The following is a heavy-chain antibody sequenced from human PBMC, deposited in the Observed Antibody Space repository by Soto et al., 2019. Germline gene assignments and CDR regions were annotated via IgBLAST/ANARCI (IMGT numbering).Heavy chain of an antibody. Sequence: QVQLQESGPGLVKPSETLSLTCTVSGGSISPYYWNWIRQPPGKGLEWLGYIYYSGIANYNPSVNSRVTISLDTSKNQVSLKLSSVTAADTAVYYGAREAQDFSYGMDVWGQGTTVTVSS. CDR1: GGSISPYY. V-gene: IGHV4-59*01. CDR3: AREAQDFSYGMDV. CDR2: IYYSGIA. J-gene: IGHJ6*02.